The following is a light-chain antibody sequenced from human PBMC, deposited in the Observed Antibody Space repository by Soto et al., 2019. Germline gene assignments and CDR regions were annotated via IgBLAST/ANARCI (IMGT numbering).Light chain of an antibody. V-gene: IGKV1-39*01. CDR3: QLSYSTPLA. J-gene: IGKJ1*01. CDR2: AAS. CDR1: QSISSY. Sequence: DIQMTQSPSSLSASVGDRVTITCRASQSISSYLNWYQQKPGKAPKLLIYAASSLQSGVPSRFSGSGSGTDFTLTISSLQPEDFATYYCQLSYSTPLAFGQGTKVEIK.